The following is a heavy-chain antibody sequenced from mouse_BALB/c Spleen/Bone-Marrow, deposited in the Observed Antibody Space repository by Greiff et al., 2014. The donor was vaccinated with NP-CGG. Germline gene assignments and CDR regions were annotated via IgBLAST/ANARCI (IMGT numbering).Heavy chain of an antibody. D-gene: IGHD2-4*01. V-gene: IGHV1-54*01. CDR3: ARAITDAMDY. CDR2: INSGSGGT. CDR1: GYAFTNYL. J-gene: IGHJ4*01. Sequence: VQLQQSEAELVRPGTSVKVSCKGSGYAFTNYLIEWVKQRPGQGLEWIGVINSGSGGTKYNEKFKGKATLTADKSSSTAYMQLSSLTSDDSAVYFCARAITDAMDYWGQGTSVTVSS.